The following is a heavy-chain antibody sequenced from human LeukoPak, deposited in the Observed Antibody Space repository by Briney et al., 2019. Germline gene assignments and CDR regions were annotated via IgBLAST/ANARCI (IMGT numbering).Heavy chain of an antibody. J-gene: IGHJ4*02. CDR3: AITPSSGSYYNAVFVY. CDR1: GFPFSTFW. D-gene: IGHD3-10*01. V-gene: IGHV3-7*01. CDR2: IKQDGSEK. Sequence: TGGPLTLPCAASGFPFSTFWMIGPRQPPGRGREGLANIKQDGSEKYYVDSVKGRFTISRDNAKNSLYLQMNSLRAEDTAVYYCAITPSSGSYYNAVFVYWGQGTLVTVSS.